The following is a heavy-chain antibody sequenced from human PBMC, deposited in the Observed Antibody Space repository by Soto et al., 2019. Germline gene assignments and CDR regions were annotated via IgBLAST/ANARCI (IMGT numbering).Heavy chain of an antibody. Sequence: ASVKVSCKASGYTFTGYYMHWVRQAPGQGLEWMGWINPNSGGTNYAQKFQGRVTMTRDTSISTAYMELSRLRSGDTAVYYCARLTKQLVGLVDYWGQGTLVTVSS. D-gene: IGHD6-6*01. CDR3: ARLTKQLVGLVDY. CDR2: INPNSGGT. V-gene: IGHV1-2*02. CDR1: GYTFTGYY. J-gene: IGHJ4*02.